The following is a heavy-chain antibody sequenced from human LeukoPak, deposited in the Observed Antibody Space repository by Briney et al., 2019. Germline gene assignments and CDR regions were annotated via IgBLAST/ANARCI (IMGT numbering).Heavy chain of an antibody. CDR1: GFTFGSYA. V-gene: IGHV3-23*01. J-gene: IGHJ4*02. D-gene: IGHD3-22*01. CDR3: AIMHGYYDGSGYWVQ. Sequence: GGSLRLSCAASGFTFGSYAMSWVRQAPGKGLEWVSFISPSGDRTSNADSVEGRFTISRDNPRNTLYLQMNSLRDEDTAVYYCAIMHGYYDGSGYWVQWGQGTLVTGSS. CDR2: ISPSGDRT.